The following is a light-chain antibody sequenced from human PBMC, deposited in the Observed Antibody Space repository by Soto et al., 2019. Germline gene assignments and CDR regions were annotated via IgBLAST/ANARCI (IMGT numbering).Light chain of an antibody. Sequence: QSVLTQPRSVSGSPGQSVTISCAGTSSDVGAYNYVSWYQQHPGKAPKLMIYDVSQWPSGVPDRFSGSKSGNTASLSISGLRAEDEAHYYCCSYAGSTWVFGGGTKVTVL. CDR2: DVS. CDR3: CSYAGSTWV. V-gene: IGLV2-11*01. J-gene: IGLJ3*02. CDR1: SSDVGAYNY.